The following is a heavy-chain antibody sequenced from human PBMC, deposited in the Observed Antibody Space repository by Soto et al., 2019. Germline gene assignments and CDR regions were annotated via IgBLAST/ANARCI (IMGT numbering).Heavy chain of an antibody. CDR2: INAGNGKT. D-gene: IGHD2-2*02. J-gene: IGHJ4*02. CDR3: ARARDDCSTTRCYMIDY. CDR1: GYTFTTYA. V-gene: IGHV1-3*01. Sequence: QVQLVQSGVEVKKPGASVKVSCKASGYTFTTYAMHWVRQAPGQRLEWMGWINAGNGKTKYSQNFQGRVTITRDTSATTAYMELSSLRSEDTALYYCARARDDCSTTRCYMIDYWGQGTLVTVSS.